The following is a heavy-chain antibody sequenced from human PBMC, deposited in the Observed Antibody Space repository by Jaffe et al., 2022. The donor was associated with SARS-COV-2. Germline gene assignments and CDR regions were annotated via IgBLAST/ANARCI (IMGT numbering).Heavy chain of an antibody. D-gene: IGHD3-16*01. J-gene: IGHJ5*02. CDR2: IYYSGST. Sequence: QVQLQESGPGLVKPSETLSLTCTVSGGSISSYYWSWIRQPPGKGLEWIGYIYYSGSTNYNPSLKSRVTISVDTSKNQFSLKLSSVTAADTAVYYCARGWGWFDPWGQGTLVTVSS. CDR3: ARGWGWFDP. CDR1: GGSISSYY. V-gene: IGHV4-59*01.